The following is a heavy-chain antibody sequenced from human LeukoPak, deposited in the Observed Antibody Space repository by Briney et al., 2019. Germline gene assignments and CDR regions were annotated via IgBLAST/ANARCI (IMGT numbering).Heavy chain of an antibody. CDR1: GCSISSGYY. D-gene: IGHD3-22*01. CDR3: ARVGGYYDSSGYLMLDAFDI. CDR2: IYHSGST. V-gene: IGHV4-38-2*02. Sequence: ASETLSLTCTVSGCSISSGYYWGWIRQPPGKGLEWIGSIYHSGSTYYNPSLKSRVTISVDTSKNQFSLKLSSVTAADTAVYYCARVGGYYDSSGYLMLDAFDIWGQGTMVTVSS. J-gene: IGHJ3*02.